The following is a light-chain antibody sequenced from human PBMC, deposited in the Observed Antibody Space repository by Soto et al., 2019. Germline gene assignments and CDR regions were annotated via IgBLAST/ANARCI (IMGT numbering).Light chain of an antibody. V-gene: IGKV3-11*01. Sequence: EIVLTQSPATLSLSPGERATLSCRASQSVSSYLAWYQQKPGQAPRLLIYDASNRATGIPARFSGSGSGTDFTLTISSLEPEDFAVYYCQQRSNWPSEGLFTFGPGTKVDIK. J-gene: IGKJ3*01. CDR3: QQRSNWPSEGLFT. CDR1: QSVSSY. CDR2: DAS.